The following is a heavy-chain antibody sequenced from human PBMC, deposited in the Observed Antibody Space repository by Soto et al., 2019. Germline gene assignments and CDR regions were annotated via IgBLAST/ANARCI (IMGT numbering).Heavy chain of an antibody. CDR1: GFNFRAYG. V-gene: IGHV3-30*18. Sequence: GGSLRLSCAASGFNFRAYGMHWVRQAPGKGLRWVAVMSSDASNKYYADSVKGRFTISRDNSQNTLYLQMNSLRPEDTAVYYCAKGSSSVYYYYYGMDVWGQGTTVTVSS. CDR2: MSSDASNK. D-gene: IGHD6-6*01. J-gene: IGHJ6*02. CDR3: AKGSSSVYYYYYGMDV.